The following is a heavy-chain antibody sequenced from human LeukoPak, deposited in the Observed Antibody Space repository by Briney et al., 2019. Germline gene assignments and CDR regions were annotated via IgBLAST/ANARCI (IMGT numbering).Heavy chain of an antibody. D-gene: IGHD5-24*01. J-gene: IGHJ4*02. Sequence: SETLSLTCAVSGGSISSNNWWSWVRQPPGKGLEWIGEIYHSGSTNYNPSLKSRVTISVEKSKNQFSLKLSSVTAADTAVYYCARDKGRWLQCFDYWGQGTLVTVSS. V-gene: IGHV4-4*02. CDR2: IYHSGST. CDR1: GGSISSNNW. CDR3: ARDKGRWLQCFDY.